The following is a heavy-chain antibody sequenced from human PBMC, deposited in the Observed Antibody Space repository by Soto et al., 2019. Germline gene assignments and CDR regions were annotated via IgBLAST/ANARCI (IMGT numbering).Heavy chain of an antibody. CDR1: GFTFTRYS. J-gene: IGHJ4*02. Sequence: EVQLVESGGGLVKPGGSLRLSCAASGFTFTRYSMNWVRQDPWKGLEWVSSISSTTNYIYYGDSMKGRFTISRDNSKNSRYLEMNSLRAEDTAVYYCARESEDLTSNFDYWGQGTLVTVSS. CDR2: ISSTTNYI. CDR3: ARESEDLTSNFDY. V-gene: IGHV3-21*06.